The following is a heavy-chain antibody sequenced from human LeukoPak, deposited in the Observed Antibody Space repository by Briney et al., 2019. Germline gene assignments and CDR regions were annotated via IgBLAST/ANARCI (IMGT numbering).Heavy chain of an antibody. CDR3: AKRGVVIRVFLVGFHKEAYYFDS. CDR1: GITLSNYG. J-gene: IGHJ4*02. Sequence: PGGSLRLSCAVSGITLSNYGMSWVRQAPGKGLEWVAGISGSGGGTNYADSVQGRFTISRDNSKNTLYLQMNSLRAEDTAVYFCAKRGVVIRVFLVGFHKEAYYFDSWGLGALVTVSS. V-gene: IGHV3-23*01. D-gene: IGHD2-21*01. CDR2: ISGSGGGT.